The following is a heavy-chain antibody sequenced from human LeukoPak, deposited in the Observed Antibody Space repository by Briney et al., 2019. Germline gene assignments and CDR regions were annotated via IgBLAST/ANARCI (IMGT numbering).Heavy chain of an antibody. CDR1: GFTFGDYA. J-gene: IGHJ4*02. V-gene: IGHV3-49*04. CDR2: IRSKAHGGTT. D-gene: IGHD5-18*01. Sequence: PGGSLRLSCTASGFTFGDYAMSWVRQAPGKGLEWVGFIRSKAHGGTTEYAASVKGRFTISRDDSKSIAYLQMNSLKTEDTAVYYCTRDGYSYGIDYWGQGTLVTVSS. CDR3: TRDGYSYGIDY.